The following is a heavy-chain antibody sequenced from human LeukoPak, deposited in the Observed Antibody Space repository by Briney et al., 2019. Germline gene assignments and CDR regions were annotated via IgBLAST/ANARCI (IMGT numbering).Heavy chain of an antibody. Sequence: GASVRVSCKASGYTFTSYDINWVRQATGQGLEWMGWMNPNRGNTGYAQKFQGRVTMTRNTSISTAYMELSSLRSEDTAVYYCARASTRIQLWSPYYGMDVWGQGTTVTVSS. CDR1: GYTFTSYD. CDR2: MNPNRGNT. D-gene: IGHD5-18*01. V-gene: IGHV1-8*01. J-gene: IGHJ6*02. CDR3: ARASTRIQLWSPYYGMDV.